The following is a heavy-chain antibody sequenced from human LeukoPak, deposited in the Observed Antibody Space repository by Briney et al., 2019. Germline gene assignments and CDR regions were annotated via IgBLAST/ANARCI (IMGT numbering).Heavy chain of an antibody. D-gene: IGHD3-10*01. Sequence: SVKVSCKASGGTFSSYAISWVRQAPGQGLEWMGGIIPIFGTANYAQKFQGRVTITADESTSTAYMELRSLRFEDTAVYYCARDLGNYYGSGSYYYWGQGTLVTVSS. CDR3: ARDLGNYYGSGSYYY. CDR2: IIPIFGTA. CDR1: GGTFSSYA. J-gene: IGHJ4*02. V-gene: IGHV1-69*01.